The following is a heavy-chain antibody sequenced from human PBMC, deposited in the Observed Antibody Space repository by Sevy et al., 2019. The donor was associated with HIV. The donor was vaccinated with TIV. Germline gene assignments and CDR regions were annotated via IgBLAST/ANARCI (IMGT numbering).Heavy chain of an antibody. CDR3: AKVLRYFDWLLWEEGGDYYYGMDV. V-gene: IGHV3-30*18. J-gene: IGHJ6*02. CDR1: GFTFSSYG. CDR2: ISYDGSNK. Sequence: GGSLRLSCAASGFTFSSYGMYWVRQAPGKGLEWVAVISYDGSNKYYADSVKGRFTISRDNSKNTLYLQMNSLRAEDTAVYYCAKVLRYFDWLLWEEGGDYYYGMDVWGQGTTVTVSS. D-gene: IGHD3-9*01.